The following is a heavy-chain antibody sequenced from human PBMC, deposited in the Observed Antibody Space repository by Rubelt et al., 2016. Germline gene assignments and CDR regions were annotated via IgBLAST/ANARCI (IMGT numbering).Heavy chain of an antibody. CDR3: ARDPSSWQGWLL. Sequence: QVQLVQSGSELKKPGASVKVSCKASGYTFTSYAMNWVRQAPGQGLEWMGWINTNTGNPTYAQGMTGRVVCSLDTAVRTAYLQIRSLKAEDTAVYYCARDPSSWQGWLLWGQGTLVTVSS. J-gene: IGHJ4*02. CDR1: GYTFTSYA. CDR2: INTNTGNP. V-gene: IGHV7-4-1*02. D-gene: IGHD6-13*01.